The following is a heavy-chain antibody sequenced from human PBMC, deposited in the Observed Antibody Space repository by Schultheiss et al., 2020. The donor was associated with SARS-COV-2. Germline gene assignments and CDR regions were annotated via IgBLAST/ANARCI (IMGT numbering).Heavy chain of an antibody. CDR3: ARVSRFRVYGDYAHLDY. Sequence: GGSLRLSCAASGFTFSSYSMNWVRQAPGKGLEWVALMSYDGSNEYYADSVKGRFTISRDNSKNTLYLQMNSLRAEDTAVYYCARVSRFRVYGDYAHLDYWGQGTLVTVSS. V-gene: IGHV3-30*03. D-gene: IGHD4-17*01. CDR1: GFTFSSYS. CDR2: MSYDGSNE. J-gene: IGHJ4*02.